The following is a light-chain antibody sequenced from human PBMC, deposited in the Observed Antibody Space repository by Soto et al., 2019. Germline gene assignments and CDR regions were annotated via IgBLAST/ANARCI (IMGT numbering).Light chain of an antibody. CDR3: QQYDNWLVT. J-gene: IGKJ3*01. CDR2: GAS. CDR1: QSVSSN. Sequence: EIVMTQSPATLSVSPGERATLSCRASQSVSSNLAWYQQKPGQAPRLLIYGASTRATGIPARFSGSGSGTEFTLTIGSLQSEDFAIYYCQQYDNWLVTFGPGTKVDIK. V-gene: IGKV3-15*01.